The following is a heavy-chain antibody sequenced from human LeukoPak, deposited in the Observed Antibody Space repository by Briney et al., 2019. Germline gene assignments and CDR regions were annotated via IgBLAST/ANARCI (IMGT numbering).Heavy chain of an antibody. Sequence: PGGSLRLSSAASGFTFSSYEMNWVRQAPGKGLEWVSYISSSGSTIYYADSVKGRFTISRDNAKNSLYLQMNSLRAEDTAVYYCATSSRDCSGGSCYPVFDYWGQGTLVTVSS. V-gene: IGHV3-48*03. CDR1: GFTFSSYE. CDR3: ATSSRDCSGGSCYPVFDY. CDR2: ISSSGSTI. D-gene: IGHD2-15*01. J-gene: IGHJ4*02.